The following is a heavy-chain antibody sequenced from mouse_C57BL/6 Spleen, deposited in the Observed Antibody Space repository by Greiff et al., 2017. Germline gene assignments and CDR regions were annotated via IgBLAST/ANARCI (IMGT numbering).Heavy chain of an antibody. J-gene: IGHJ1*03. CDR3: ANYYSNCDWYFEG. V-gene: IGHV1-61*01. D-gene: IGHD2-5*01. CDR1: GYTFTSYW. Sequence: QVQLQQPGAELVRPGSSVKLSCKASGYTFTSYWMDWVKQRPGQGLEWIGNIYPSDSETHYNQKFKDKATLTVDKSSSTAYMQLSSLTSEDSAVCYSANYYSNCDWYFEGWGTGTTVTVAS. CDR2: IYPSDSET.